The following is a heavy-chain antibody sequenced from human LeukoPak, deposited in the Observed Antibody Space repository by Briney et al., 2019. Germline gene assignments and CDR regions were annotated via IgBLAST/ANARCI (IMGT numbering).Heavy chain of an antibody. CDR1: DYTFTSYG. CDR3: ARQAGGYSSGWYQFHFDY. V-gene: IGHV1-18*04. CDR2: INSCNGNT. D-gene: IGHD6-19*01. J-gene: IGHJ4*02. Sequence: RASLKVSCKASDYTFTSYGISWVRQAPGQGLEWMGWINSCNGNTYYAQKLQGRVTMTTDTSTRTAYMELRSLRSDDTAMYYCARQAGGYSSGWYQFHFDYWGPGTLVIVSS.